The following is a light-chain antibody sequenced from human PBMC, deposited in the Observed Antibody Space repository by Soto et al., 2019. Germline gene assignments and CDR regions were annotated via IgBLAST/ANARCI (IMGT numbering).Light chain of an antibody. CDR1: QSVASSY. CDR3: HHFGSVPET. V-gene: IGKV3-20*01. J-gene: IGKJ1*01. Sequence: EVVLTQSPGTLSLSPGERVTLSCRASQSVASSYLAWYQQKPGRAPRLLFYSASSRATGIPDRFSGSGSGTDFTLTISRLEPEDFAVYYCHHFGSVPETFGPGTNVE. CDR2: SAS.